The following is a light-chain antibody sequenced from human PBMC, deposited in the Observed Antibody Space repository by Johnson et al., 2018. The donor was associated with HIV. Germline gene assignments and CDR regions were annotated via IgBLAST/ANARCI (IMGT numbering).Light chain of an antibody. J-gene: IGLJ1*01. V-gene: IGLV1-51*01. CDR3: GTWDSSLSVYV. Sequence: QSVLTQPPSVSAAPGQKVTISCSGSSSNIGNNYVSWYQQVPGTAPKLLIYDNYKRPSGIPDRFSGSKSGTSATLGITGLQTGDEADYYCGTWDSSLSVYVFGTGTEVTV. CDR2: DNY. CDR1: SSNIGNNY.